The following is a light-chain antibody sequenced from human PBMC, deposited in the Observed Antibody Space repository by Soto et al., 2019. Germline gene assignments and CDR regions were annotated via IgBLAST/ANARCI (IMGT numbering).Light chain of an antibody. CDR1: QSVNNN. J-gene: IGKJ1*01. CDR3: QQRSNLPWT. V-gene: IGKV3-15*01. Sequence: EIILTQSPASLSVSPGERATLSCRASQSVNNNLAWYQQKPGQAPRLLIYGASTRATGIPGRFRGSGSGTEFSPTISSLEPEDFAVYYCQQRSNLPWTFGQGTKVDIK. CDR2: GAS.